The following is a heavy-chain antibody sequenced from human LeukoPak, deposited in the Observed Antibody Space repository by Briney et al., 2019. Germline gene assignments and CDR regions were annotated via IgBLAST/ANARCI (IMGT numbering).Heavy chain of an antibody. D-gene: IGHD3-9*01. CDR1: GFTFKAFV. V-gene: IGHV3-21*05. J-gene: IGHJ4*02. Sequence: GGSLTLSCAASGFTFKAFVMGWVRQAPGRGLEWVSYISKRSGHIYHTDSVEGRSTTSRDNANDTVYLQMNNLRVEDTAIYFCVRFDGGFDSWGQGALVTVSS. CDR3: VRFDGGFDS. CDR2: ISKRSGHI.